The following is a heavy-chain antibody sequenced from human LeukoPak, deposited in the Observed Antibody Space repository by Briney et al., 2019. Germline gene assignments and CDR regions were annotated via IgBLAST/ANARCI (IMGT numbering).Heavy chain of an antibody. V-gene: IGHV1-69*01. CDR1: GGTFSSYA. CDR3: ARDGPGSSSWYTDYYYGMDV. CDR2: IIPIFGTA. J-gene: IGHJ6*02. Sequence: GASVKVSSKASGGTFSSYAISWVRQAPGQGLEWMGGIIPIFGTANYAQKFQGRVTITADESTSTAYMELSSLRSEDTAVYYCARDGPGSSSWYTDYYYGMDVWGQGTTVTVSS. D-gene: IGHD6-13*01.